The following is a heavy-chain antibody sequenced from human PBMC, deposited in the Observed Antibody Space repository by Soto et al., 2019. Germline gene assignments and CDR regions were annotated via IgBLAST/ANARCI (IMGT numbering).Heavy chain of an antibody. V-gene: IGHV4-34*02. CDR2: INHSGNN. CDR1: GDSFSGYY. Sequence: QVQLQQWGAGLLKPSETLSLTCAVYGDSFSGYYWSWIRQSPGKGLAWVGEINHSGNNHYNPSLKSRASISIDTSKNQFSLTLPSVTAADTAFYSCARISSGWYKGSFDYWGQGTLVTVSS. D-gene: IGHD6-19*01. CDR3: ARISSGWYKGSFDY. J-gene: IGHJ4*02.